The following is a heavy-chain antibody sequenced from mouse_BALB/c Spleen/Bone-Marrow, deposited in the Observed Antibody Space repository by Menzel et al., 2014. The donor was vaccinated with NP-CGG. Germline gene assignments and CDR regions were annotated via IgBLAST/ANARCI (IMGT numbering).Heavy chain of an antibody. J-gene: IGHJ4*01. CDR3: ARIGRARGYAMDY. D-gene: IGHD3-3*01. CDR2: ISSGSSTI. V-gene: IGHV5-17*02. CDR1: GITFRNFG. Sequence: EVMLVESGGGLVQPGGSRKLSCAASGITFRNFGMHWVRQAPEKGLEWVAYISSGSSTIYYADTLKGRFTISSDNPKNTLFLQMTSLRSEDTAMYYCARIGRARGYAMDYWGQGTSVTVSS.